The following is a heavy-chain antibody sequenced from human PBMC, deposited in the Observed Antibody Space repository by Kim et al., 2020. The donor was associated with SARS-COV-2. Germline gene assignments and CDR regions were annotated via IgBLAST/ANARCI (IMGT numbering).Heavy chain of an antibody. Sequence: NYHPSLKRRVTISVDTSKNQFSLKLSSVTAADTAVYYCARGESPGYYCDYWGQGTLVTVSS. D-gene: IGHD7-27*01. V-gene: IGHV4-59*09. CDR3: ARGESPGYYCDY. J-gene: IGHJ4*02.